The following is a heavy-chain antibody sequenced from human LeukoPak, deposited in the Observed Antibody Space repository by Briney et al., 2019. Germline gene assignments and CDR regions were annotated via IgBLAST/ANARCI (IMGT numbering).Heavy chain of an antibody. D-gene: IGHD3-22*01. J-gene: IGHJ4*02. CDR2: INHSGST. CDR1: GDSISSNNW. V-gene: IGHV4-4*02. Sequence: SETLSLTCAVSGDSISSNNWWSWVRQPPGKGLEWIGEINHSGSTNYNPSLKSRVTISIDKFKNQFSLKLSSVTAADTAVYYCARVGYDSSGYYLYYFDYWGQGTLVTVSS. CDR3: ARVGYDSSGYYLYYFDY.